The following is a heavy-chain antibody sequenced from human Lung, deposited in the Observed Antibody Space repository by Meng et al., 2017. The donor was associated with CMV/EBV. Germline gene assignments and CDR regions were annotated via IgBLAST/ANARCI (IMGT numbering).Heavy chain of an antibody. CDR3: ATDAVARGDY. CDR2: IIPFLGVA. Sequence: SXXVSCKASRGRFGNYGISWARQAPGQGLEWKGGIIPFLGVASYAPKFKGRFTITTDKSTGTVYMDLSSLRSEDTAVYYCATDAVARGDYWGQGTMVTVSS. V-gene: IGHV1-69*10. D-gene: IGHD6-19*01. CDR1: RGRFGNYG. J-gene: IGHJ4*02.